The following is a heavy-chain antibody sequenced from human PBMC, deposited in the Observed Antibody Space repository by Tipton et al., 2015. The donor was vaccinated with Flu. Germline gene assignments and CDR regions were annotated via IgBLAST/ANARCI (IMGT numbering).Heavy chain of an antibody. J-gene: IGHJ4*02. Sequence: TLSLTCSVSGYSIRSAYYWGWVRRPPGKGLEWIGTIYHSGTTYYNPSLKSRLTISVDTSKNQFFLRLSSVTAADTAVYYCARHTGDSVRGVIDYWGQGTLVTVSS. D-gene: IGHD3-10*02. CDR2: IYHSGTT. V-gene: IGHV4-38-2*01. CDR3: ARHTGDSVRGVIDY. CDR1: GYSIRSAYY.